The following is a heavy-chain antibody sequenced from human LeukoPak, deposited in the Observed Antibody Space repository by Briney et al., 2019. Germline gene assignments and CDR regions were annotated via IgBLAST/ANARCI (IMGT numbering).Heavy chain of an antibody. CDR3: AKVGVRYFDHAPGGY. J-gene: IGHJ4*02. V-gene: IGHV3-53*01. Sequence: GGSLRLSCTVSGFTVSSNSMSWVRQAPGKGLEWVSFIYSDNTHYSDSVKGRFTISRDNSKNTLYLQMNSLRAEDTAVYYCAKVGVRYFDHAPGGYWGQGTLVTVSS. D-gene: IGHD3-9*01. CDR1: GFTVSSNS. CDR2: IYSDNT.